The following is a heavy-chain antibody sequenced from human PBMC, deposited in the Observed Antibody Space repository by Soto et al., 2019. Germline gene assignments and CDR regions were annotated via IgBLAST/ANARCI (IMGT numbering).Heavy chain of an antibody. CDR2: ISYDGSNK. V-gene: IGHV3-30*03. D-gene: IGHD6-19*01. J-gene: IGHJ4*02. CDR1: GFTFSSYG. CDR3: ARATGIAVAFDY. Sequence: QVQLVESGGGVVQPGRSLRLSCAASGFTFSSYGMHWVRQAPGKGLEWVAVISYDGSNKHYADSVKGRFTISRDNSKNTLYLQMNSLRAEDTAVYYCARATGIAVAFDYWGQGTLVTVSS.